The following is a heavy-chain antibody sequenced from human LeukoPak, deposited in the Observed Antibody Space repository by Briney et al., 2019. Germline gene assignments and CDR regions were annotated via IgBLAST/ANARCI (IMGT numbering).Heavy chain of an antibody. Sequence: GASVKVSCKASGYSFTNYGISWVRQAPGQGLEWMGWISAYNGYTHFAQKFQGRVTMTTDTSTSTAYMELRSLRSDDTAMYYCARGTLYRGWSYYLDFWGQGSQVTVSS. J-gene: IGHJ4*02. CDR2: ISAYNGYT. D-gene: IGHD6-19*01. V-gene: IGHV1-18*01. CDR3: ARGTLYRGWSYYLDF. CDR1: GYSFTNYG.